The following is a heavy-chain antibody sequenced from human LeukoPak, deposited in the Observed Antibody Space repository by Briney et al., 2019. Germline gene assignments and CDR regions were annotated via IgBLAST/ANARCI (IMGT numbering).Heavy chain of an antibody. Sequence: ASVKVSCKASGYTFTGYFMHWVRQAPGQGLEWMGWINPNSGGTNYAQKFQGRVTMTRDTSISTAYVELSRLRSDDTAMYYCVRYCCIDASENWFDPWGQGTLVTVSS. V-gene: IGHV1-2*02. CDR2: INPNSGGT. CDR3: VRYCCIDASENWFDP. D-gene: IGHD1-26*01. J-gene: IGHJ5*02. CDR1: GYTFTGYF.